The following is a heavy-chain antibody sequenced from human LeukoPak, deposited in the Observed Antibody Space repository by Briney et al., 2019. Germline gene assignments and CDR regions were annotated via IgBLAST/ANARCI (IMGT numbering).Heavy chain of an antibody. D-gene: IGHD2-2*01. CDR2: IYYSGST. V-gene: IGHV4-39*01. CDR1: GGSISSSSYY. Sequence: PSETLSLTCTVSGGSISSSSYYWGWIRQPPGKGLEWIGSIYYSGSTYYNPSLKSRVTISVDTSKNQFSLKLSSVTAADTAVYYCARQIVPDPSQADYWGQGTLVTVSS. CDR3: ARQIVPDPSQADY. J-gene: IGHJ4*02.